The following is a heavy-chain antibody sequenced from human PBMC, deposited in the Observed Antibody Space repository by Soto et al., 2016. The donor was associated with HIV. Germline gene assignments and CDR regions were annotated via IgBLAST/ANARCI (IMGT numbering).Heavy chain of an antibody. CDR3: AKATSGLYSSSRRHFDY. CDR2: ISSSGSNM. J-gene: IGHJ4*02. V-gene: IGHV3-48*01. CDR1: GFTFRSYS. Sequence: EVQLVESGGGLVQPGGSLRLSCAASGFTFRSYSMNWVRQAPGKGLDWISYISSSGSNMYYADSVKGRFTISRDNSKNTLYLQMNSLRSEDTAVYYCAKATSGLYSSSRRHFDYVGPGNPGPPSP. D-gene: IGHD6-13*01.